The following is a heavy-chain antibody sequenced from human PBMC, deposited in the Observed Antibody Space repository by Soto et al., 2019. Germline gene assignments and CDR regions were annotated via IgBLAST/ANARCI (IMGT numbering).Heavy chain of an antibody. CDR2: ISSSLGHT. J-gene: IGHJ4*02. CDR1: GFDFSDFH. V-gene: IGHV3-11*03. CDR3: AANWNFGLNF. D-gene: IGHD1-1*01. Sequence: TLRLSCVASGFDFSDFHMSWVRQAPGKGLEWISYISSSLGHTDYAESVKGRFTISRDNAKSSVFLEMSDLRSDDTAVYYCAANWNFGLNFWGQGTLVTVSS.